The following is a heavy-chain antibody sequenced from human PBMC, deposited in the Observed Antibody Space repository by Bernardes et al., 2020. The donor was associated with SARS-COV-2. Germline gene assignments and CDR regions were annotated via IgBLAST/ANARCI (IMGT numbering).Heavy chain of an antibody. CDR3: AHRRPSTWEGDWFDP. CDR2: IYSDDDK. J-gene: IGHJ5*02. Sequence: SGITPWKPTQTLTLTCPFSGFSLSTSGVAVGWIRQPPGKAREWLAPIYSDDDKRYSPSLKSRLTNTKDTTENQVVLTLTNVDPLDTATYYCAHRRPSTWEGDWFDPWGQGTLVTVSS. CDR1: GFSLSTSGVA. V-gene: IGHV2-5*02. D-gene: IGHD1-26*01.